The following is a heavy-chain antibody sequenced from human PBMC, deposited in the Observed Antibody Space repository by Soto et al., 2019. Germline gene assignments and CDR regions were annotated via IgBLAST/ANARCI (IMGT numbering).Heavy chain of an antibody. D-gene: IGHD1-26*01. Sequence: EVQLVESGGGLVKPGGSLRLSCAASGFTFSSYSMNWVRQAPGKGLEWVSSISSSSSYIYYADSVKGRFTISRDNAKNSLYLQINSLRAEDTAVCYCARDGVGHYYYMDVWGKGTTVTVSS. CDR3: ARDGVGHYYYMDV. CDR2: ISSSSSYI. J-gene: IGHJ6*03. V-gene: IGHV3-21*01. CDR1: GFTFSSYS.